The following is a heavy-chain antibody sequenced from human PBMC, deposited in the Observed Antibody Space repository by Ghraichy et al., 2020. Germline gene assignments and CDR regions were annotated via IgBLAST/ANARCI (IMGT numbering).Heavy chain of an antibody. V-gene: IGHV1-69*05. J-gene: IGHJ6*02. CDR1: GGTFSSYV. CDR2: IIPIFGTA. D-gene: IGHD3-10*01. Sequence: SVKVSCKASGGTFSSYVISWVRQAPGQGLEWMGGIIPIFGTANYAQKFQGRVTITTDKSTSTAYMELSSLRSEDTAVYYCASRGIGSGSYWHYGMDVWGQGTTVTVSS. CDR3: ASRGIGSGSYWHYGMDV.